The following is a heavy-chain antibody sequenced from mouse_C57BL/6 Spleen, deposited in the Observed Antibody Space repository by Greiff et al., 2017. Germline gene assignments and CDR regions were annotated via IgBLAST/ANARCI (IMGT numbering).Heavy chain of an antibody. CDR2: IWRGGST. J-gene: IGHJ4*01. CDR3: AKIYYGSSYAMDY. D-gene: IGHD1-1*01. CDR1: GFSLTSYG. Sequence: VKLQESGPGLVQPSQSLSITCTVSGFSLTSYGVHWVRQSPGKGLEWLGVIWRGGSTDYNAAFMSRLSITKDNSKSQVFFKMNSLQADDTAIYYCAKIYYGSSYAMDYWGQGTSVTVSS. V-gene: IGHV2-5*01.